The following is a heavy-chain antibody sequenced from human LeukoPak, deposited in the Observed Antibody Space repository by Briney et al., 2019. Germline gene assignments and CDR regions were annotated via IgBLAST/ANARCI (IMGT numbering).Heavy chain of an antibody. CDR1: GGSISSYY. D-gene: IGHD6-13*01. CDR2: IYYSGSD. J-gene: IGHJ4*02. V-gene: IGHV4-59*01. Sequence: SETLSLTCTVSGGSISSYYWSWLRQPPGKGREWLGYIYYSGSDKYNPSLKSRVTISVDTSKNQFSLKLTSVTAADTAVYYCARSCGQQLPPVYWGQGTLVTVSS. CDR3: ARSCGQQLPPVY.